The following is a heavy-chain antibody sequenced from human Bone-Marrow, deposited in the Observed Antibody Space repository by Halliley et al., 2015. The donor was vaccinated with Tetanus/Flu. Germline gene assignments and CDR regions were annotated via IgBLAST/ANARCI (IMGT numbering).Heavy chain of an antibody. CDR2: IFHSGST. D-gene: IGHD1-26*01. Sequence: TLSLTCDVSGVSISSDNWWSWVRQPPGKGLEWIGQIFHSGSTNYNPSLKSRVTISVDKSKNQLSLKVNSVSAADTAIYFCARDADSGSFSKWYFDLWGPGPRVTVSS. V-gene: IGHV4-4*01. CDR1: GVSISSDNW. CDR3: ARDADSGSFSKWYFDL. J-gene: IGHJ2*01.